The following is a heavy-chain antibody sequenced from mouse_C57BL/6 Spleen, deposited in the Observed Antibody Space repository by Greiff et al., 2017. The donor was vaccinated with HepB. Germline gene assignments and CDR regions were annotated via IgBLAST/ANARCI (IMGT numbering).Heavy chain of an antibody. V-gene: IGHV1-54*01. CDR2: INPGSGGT. CDR3: ARRAYYGSRFAY. D-gene: IGHD1-1*01. Sequence: QVQLQQSGAELVRPGTSVKVSCKASGYAFTNYLIEWVKQRPGQGLEWIGVINPGSGGTNYNEKFKGKATLTADKFSSTAYMQLSSLTSEDSAVYFCARRAYYGSRFAYWGQGTLVTVSA. CDR1: GYAFTNYL. J-gene: IGHJ3*01.